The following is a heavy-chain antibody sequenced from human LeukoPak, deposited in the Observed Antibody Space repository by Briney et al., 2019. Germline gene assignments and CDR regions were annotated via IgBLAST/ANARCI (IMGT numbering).Heavy chain of an antibody. CDR2: ISGSGGST. Sequence: HAGGSLRLSCAASGFTFSSYAMSWVRQAPGKGLEWVSAISGSGGSTYYADSVKGRFTISRDNSKNTLYLQMNSLGAEDTAVYYCAKEEDSGYDACFDYWGQGTLVTVSS. CDR3: AKEEDSGYDACFDY. CDR1: GFTFSSYA. D-gene: IGHD5-12*01. J-gene: IGHJ4*02. V-gene: IGHV3-23*01.